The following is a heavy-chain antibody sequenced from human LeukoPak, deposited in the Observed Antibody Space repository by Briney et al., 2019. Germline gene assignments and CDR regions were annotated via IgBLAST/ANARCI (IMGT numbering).Heavy chain of an antibody. V-gene: IGHV1-46*01. CDR3: ARIFGDSPFDY. CDR1: GYTFTSYY. CDR2: INPSGGST. Sequence: ASVKVSCKASGYTFTSYYMHWVRQAPGQGLGWMGIINPSGGSTSYAQKFQGRVTMTRDTSTNTVYMELSSLRSEDTAVYYCARIFGDSPFDYWGQGTLVTVSS. J-gene: IGHJ4*02. D-gene: IGHD4-17*01.